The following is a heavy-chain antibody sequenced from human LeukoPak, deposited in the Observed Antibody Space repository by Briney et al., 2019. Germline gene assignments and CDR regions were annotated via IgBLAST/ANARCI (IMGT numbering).Heavy chain of an antibody. Sequence: GGSLRLCRGASGFSCSGVCMQGVRQAPGKGLEWLAYIHTDQTIQYYADSVKGRFTISRDNSKNTLYLQMKTLRSEDTAVYYCGYYNSGSYSTPDSWGQGTQVTVSS. CDR1: GFSCSGVC. CDR2: IHTDQTIQ. J-gene: IGHJ5*01. V-gene: IGHV3-30*02. D-gene: IGHD3-10*01. CDR3: GYYNSGSYSTPDS.